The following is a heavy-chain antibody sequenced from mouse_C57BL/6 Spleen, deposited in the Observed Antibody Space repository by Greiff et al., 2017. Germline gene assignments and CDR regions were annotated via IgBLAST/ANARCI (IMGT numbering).Heavy chain of an antibody. CDR2: ISDGGSYT. Sequence: DVQLVESGGGLVKPGGSLKLSCAASGFTFSSYAMSWVRQTPEKRLEWVATISDGGSYTYYPDNVKGRFTISRDNAKNNLYLQMSHLKSEDTAMYYCAREAYYYGSSYPGYFDYWGQGTTLTVSS. CDR3: AREAYYYGSSYPGYFDY. V-gene: IGHV5-4*01. D-gene: IGHD1-1*01. CDR1: GFTFSSYA. J-gene: IGHJ2*01.